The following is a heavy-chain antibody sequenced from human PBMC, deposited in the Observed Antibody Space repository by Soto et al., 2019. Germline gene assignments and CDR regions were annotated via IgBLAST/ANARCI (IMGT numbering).Heavy chain of an antibody. J-gene: IGHJ4*02. Sequence: AETLSLTCTVSGGSVNSDYYYWSWIRQPPGKGLEWIGYIYYTGSTNYNPSIESRVTISIDTSRNQFSLKLSSVTAADTAVFYCAREYSNSPEAFDSWGQGAMVTVSS. V-gene: IGHV4-61*01. D-gene: IGHD6-6*01. CDR1: GGSVNSDYYY. CDR2: IYYTGST. CDR3: AREYSNSPEAFDS.